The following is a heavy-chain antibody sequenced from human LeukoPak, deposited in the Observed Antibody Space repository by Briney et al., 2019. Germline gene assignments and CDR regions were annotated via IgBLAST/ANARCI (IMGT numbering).Heavy chain of an antibody. D-gene: IGHD4-17*01. CDR3: AVTTGLIDDY. J-gene: IGHJ4*02. CDR1: GCTFSSYE. V-gene: IGHV3-48*03. Sequence: TGGSLRLSCAASGCTFSSYEMNWVRQAPGKGLEWVSYISSSGSTIYYADSVKGRFTISRDNAKNSLYLQMNSLRAEDTAVYYCAVTTGLIDDYWGQGTLVTVSS. CDR2: ISSSGSTI.